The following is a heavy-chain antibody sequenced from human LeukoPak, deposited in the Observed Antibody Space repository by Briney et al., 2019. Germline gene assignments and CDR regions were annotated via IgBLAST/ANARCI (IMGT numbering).Heavy chain of an antibody. CDR1: GFTFSSYA. Sequence: GGSLRLSCAASGFTFSSYAMSWVRQAPGEGREWVSAITGSGGSTYYADSVKGRFTISRDNSKNTLYLQMNSLRAEDTAVYYCAKAPGNYDFWSGYYENYHYYYYMDVWGKGTTVTVSS. CDR3: AKAPGNYDFWSGYYENYHYYYYMDV. V-gene: IGHV3-23*01. D-gene: IGHD3-3*01. CDR2: ITGSGGST. J-gene: IGHJ6*03.